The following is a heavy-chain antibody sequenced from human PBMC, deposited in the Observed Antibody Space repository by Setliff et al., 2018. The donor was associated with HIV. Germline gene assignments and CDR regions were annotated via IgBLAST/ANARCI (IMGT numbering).Heavy chain of an antibody. J-gene: IGHJ3*02. D-gene: IGHD1-26*01. V-gene: IGHV1-69*05. CDR3: ARGQSQGYAYSGSYGAFDI. CDR2: IIPMFGTR. CDR1: GGTFSSYA. Sequence: SVKVSCKASGGTFSSYAINWVRQAPGQGLEWMGGIIPMFGTRNYAQKFQGRVTITTDESTSTAYVELSSLRSEDTALYYCARGQSQGYAYSGSYGAFDIWG.